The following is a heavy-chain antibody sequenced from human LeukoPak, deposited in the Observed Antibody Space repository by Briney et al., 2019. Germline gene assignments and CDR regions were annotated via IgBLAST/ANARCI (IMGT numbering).Heavy chain of an antibody. CDR3: ARTKLELMVYVDGLLDAFDI. Sequence: GGSLRLSCAASGFTFSSYWMSWVRQAPGKGLEWVANIKQDGSEKYYVDSVKGRFTISRDNAKNSLYLQMNSLRAEDTAVYYCARTKLELMVYVDGLLDAFDIWGQGTMVTVSS. CDR2: IKQDGSEK. D-gene: IGHD2-8*01. V-gene: IGHV3-7*01. CDR1: GFTFSSYW. J-gene: IGHJ3*02.